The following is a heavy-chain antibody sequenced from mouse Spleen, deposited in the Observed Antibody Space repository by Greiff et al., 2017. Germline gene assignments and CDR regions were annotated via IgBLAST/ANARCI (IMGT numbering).Heavy chain of an antibody. V-gene: IGHV5-16*01. D-gene: IGHD2-3*01. CDR1: GFTFSDYY. J-gene: IGHJ2*01. Sequence: EVQVVESEGGLVQPGSSMKLSCTASGFTFSDYYMAWVRQVPEKGLEWVANINYDGSSTYYLDSLKSRFIISRDNAKNILYLQMSSLKSEDTATYYCARAIYDGYRFDYWGQGTTLTVSS. CDR2: INYDGSST. CDR3: ARAIYDGYRFDY.